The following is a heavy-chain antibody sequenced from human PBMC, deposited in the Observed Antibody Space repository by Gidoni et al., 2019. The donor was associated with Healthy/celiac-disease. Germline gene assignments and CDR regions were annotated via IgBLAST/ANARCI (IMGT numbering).Heavy chain of an antibody. CDR3: ARDRGYCSGGSCSYYYYYYYMDV. Sequence: QVQLVESGGGVVQPGRSLRLSCAASGFTFSSYAMHWVRQDPGKGLEWVAVISDDGSNKYYAYYVKGRFTISRDNAKNTLYLQMNSLRAEDTAVYYCARDRGYCSGGSCSYYYYYYYMDVWGKGTTVTVSS. CDR2: ISDDGSNK. D-gene: IGHD2-15*01. CDR1: GFTFSSYA. V-gene: IGHV3-30-3*01. J-gene: IGHJ6*03.